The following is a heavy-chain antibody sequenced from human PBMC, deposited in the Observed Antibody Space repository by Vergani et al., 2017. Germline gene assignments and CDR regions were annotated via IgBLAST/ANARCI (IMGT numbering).Heavy chain of an antibody. V-gene: IGHV1-69*02. CDR2: IIPILGIA. D-gene: IGHD3-22*01. Sequence: QVQLVQSGAEVKKPGSSVKVSCKASGGTFSSYTISWVRQAPGQGLEWMGRIIPILGIANYAQKFQGRVTITADKSTSTAYMELSSLKSEDTAVYYCARLPPYDSSGLWGQGTLVTVSS. J-gene: IGHJ4*02. CDR1: GGTFSSYT. CDR3: ARLPPYDSSGL.